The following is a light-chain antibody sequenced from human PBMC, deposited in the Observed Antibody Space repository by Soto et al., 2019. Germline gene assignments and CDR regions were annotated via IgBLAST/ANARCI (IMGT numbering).Light chain of an antibody. V-gene: IGLV1-36*01. Sequence: QSVLTQPPSVSEAPRQRVTISCSGSSSNIGNNAVNWYQQLPGQAPKIVIYYDDLLTSGVSERFSGSKSGISASRAISDLQSDDEADYYCAAWDDRLNAYVFGPGTKLTVL. CDR2: YDD. CDR1: SSNIGNNA. J-gene: IGLJ1*01. CDR3: AAWDDRLNAYV.